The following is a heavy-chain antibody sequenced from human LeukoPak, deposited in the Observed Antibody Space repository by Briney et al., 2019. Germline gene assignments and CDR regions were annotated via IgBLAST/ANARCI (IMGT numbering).Heavy chain of an antibody. D-gene: IGHD6-19*01. Sequence: SETLSLTCTVSGGSISSYYWNWIRQPPGKGLERIGYIYSSGSTSYNPSLKSRVTISVDTSKNQFSLKLSSVTAADTAVYYCARARGGGWNFDYWGQGTLVTVSS. CDR1: GGSISSYY. CDR2: IYSSGST. J-gene: IGHJ4*02. V-gene: IGHV4-59*01. CDR3: ARARGGGWNFDY.